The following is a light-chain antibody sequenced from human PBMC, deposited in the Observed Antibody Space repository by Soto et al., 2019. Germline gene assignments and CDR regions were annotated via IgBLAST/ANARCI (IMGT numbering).Light chain of an antibody. CDR3: ASFTRSVTVV. V-gene: IGLV2-14*03. J-gene: IGLJ2*01. Sequence: QSALTQPASVSGSPGQSITIXCAGTXSDVGGYNYVSWYQQHPGKVPRLIISDVNKRPSGVSDRFSGSKSGNTASLTISGLQAEDEADYYCASFTRSVTVVFGGGTKLTVL. CDR1: XSDVGGYNY. CDR2: DVN.